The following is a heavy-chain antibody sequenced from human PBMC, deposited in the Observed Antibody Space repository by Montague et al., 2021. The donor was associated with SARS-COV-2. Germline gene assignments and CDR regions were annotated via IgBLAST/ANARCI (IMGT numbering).Heavy chain of an antibody. CDR3: VEIVRAAGK. D-gene: IGHD1-26*01. Sequence: SETLSLTCTVSGGSISSSKYHWGWIRQAPGKGLEWIGCIYYSGSTQYNPSLKGRVTISVDTSRNQFSLKLSSVTAADTAVHYCVEIVRAAGKWGQGTLATVSS. CDR1: GGSISSSKYH. J-gene: IGHJ4*02. CDR2: IYYSGST. V-gene: IGHV4-39*01.